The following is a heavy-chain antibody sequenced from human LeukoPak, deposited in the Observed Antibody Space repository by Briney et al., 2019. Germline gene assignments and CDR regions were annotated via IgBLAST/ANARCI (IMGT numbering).Heavy chain of an antibody. CDR2: ISYDGSNK. V-gene: IGHV3-30-3*01. D-gene: IGHD2-2*02. J-gene: IGHJ4*02. CDR3: ARDGYCSSTSCYTGLDY. CDR1: GFTFSSYA. Sequence: GGSLRLSCAASGFTFSSYAMHWVRQAPGKGLEWVALISYDGSNKYYADSVKGRFTISRDNSKNTLYLQMNSLRAEDTAVYYCARDGYCSSTSCYTGLDYWGQGTLVTVSS.